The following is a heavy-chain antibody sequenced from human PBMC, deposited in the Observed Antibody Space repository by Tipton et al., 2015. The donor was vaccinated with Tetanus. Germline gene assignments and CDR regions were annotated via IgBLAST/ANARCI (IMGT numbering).Heavy chain of an antibody. V-gene: IGHV4-59*01. Sequence: TLSLTCTVSGDSITNSYWTWIRQPPGKGLEWIGYIYYSGATNYNPSLKSRVTIAVDTSKNQLSLKMRYVTAADTAVYDCARNGSVTPKTLDCLYSGMDVWGQGTTVTVSS. J-gene: IGHJ6*02. D-gene: IGHD2-21*02. CDR2: IYYSGAT. CDR1: GDSITNSY. CDR3: ARNGSVTPKTLDCLYSGMDV.